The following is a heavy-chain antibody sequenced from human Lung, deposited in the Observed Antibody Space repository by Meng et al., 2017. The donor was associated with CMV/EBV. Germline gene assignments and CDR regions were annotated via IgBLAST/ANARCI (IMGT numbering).Heavy chain of an antibody. CDR3: TRSFPRRTERPMHGFDP. CDR2: VNPNMGNT. V-gene: IGHV1-8*03. Sequence: ASVXVSCKASGYTFTSHDINWVRQAPGQGLEWMGWVNPNMGNTGYAQKFQGRVTISTNTATSTAYMELSNLRSDDTAVYYCTRSFPRRTERPMHGFDPWRQGTLVTVSS. CDR1: GYTFTSHD. J-gene: IGHJ5*02. D-gene: IGHD6-25*01.